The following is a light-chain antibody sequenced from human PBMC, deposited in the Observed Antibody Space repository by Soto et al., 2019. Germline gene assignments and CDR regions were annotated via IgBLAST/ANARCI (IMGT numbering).Light chain of an antibody. V-gene: IGLV1-51*02. CDR1: SSNIGNNY. J-gene: IGLJ1*01. CDR3: GTWDSSLSASCV. CDR2: ENN. Sequence: VLTQPPSVSAAPGQKVTISCSGSSSNIGNNYVSWYQQLPGTAPKLLIYENNKRPSGIPDRFSGSKSGTSATLGITGLQTGDEADYYCGTWDSSLSASCVFGTGTKVTVL.